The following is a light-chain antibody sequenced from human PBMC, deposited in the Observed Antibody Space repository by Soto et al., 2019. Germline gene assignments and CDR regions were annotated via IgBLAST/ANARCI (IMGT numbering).Light chain of an antibody. J-gene: IGLJ2*01. CDR3: AAWDDSLNGVA. CDR1: NSNIGSYT. V-gene: IGLV1-44*01. Sequence: QSVLTQPPSASETPGQRVTISCFGSNSNIGSYTVNWYRQHPGTAPKLLIYSSNQRPSGVPDRFSASKSGTSASLAISGLQSADEADYYCAAWDDSLNGVAFGGGTKLTVL. CDR2: SSN.